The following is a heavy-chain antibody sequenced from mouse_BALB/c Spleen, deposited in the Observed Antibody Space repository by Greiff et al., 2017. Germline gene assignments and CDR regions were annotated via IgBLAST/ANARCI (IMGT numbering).Heavy chain of an antibody. CDR3: AKQRYYYGSSYYFDY. J-gene: IGHJ2*01. Sequence: VQLQQSGAELMKPGASVKISCKATGYTFSSYWIEWVKQRPGHGLEWIGEILPGSGSTNYNEKFKGKATFTADTSSNTAYMQLSSLTSEDSAVYYCAKQRYYYGSSYYFDYWGQGTTLTVSS. CDR1: GYTFSSYW. CDR2: ILPGSGST. V-gene: IGHV1-9*01. D-gene: IGHD1-1*01.